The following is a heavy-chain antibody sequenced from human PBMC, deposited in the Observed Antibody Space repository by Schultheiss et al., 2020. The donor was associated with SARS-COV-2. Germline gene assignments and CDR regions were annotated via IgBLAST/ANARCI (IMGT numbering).Heavy chain of an antibody. Sequence: SETLSLTCTVSGGSISSYYWSWIRQPPGKGLEWIGYIYYSGSTNYNPSLKSRVTISVDTSKNQFSLKLSSVTAADTAVYYCARDLGVVPAAINWYFDLWGRGTLVTVSS. CDR3: ARDLGVVPAAINWYFDL. J-gene: IGHJ2*01. D-gene: IGHD2-2*01. V-gene: IGHV4-59*12. CDR2: IYYSGST. CDR1: GGSISSYY.